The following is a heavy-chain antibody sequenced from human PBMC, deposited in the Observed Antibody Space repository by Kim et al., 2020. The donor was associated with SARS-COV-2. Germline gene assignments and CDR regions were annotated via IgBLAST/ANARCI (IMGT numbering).Heavy chain of an antibody. J-gene: IGHJ4*01. CDR1: GYTFSELS. Sequence: ASVKVSCKVSGYTFSELSVHWVRHTPAKGLEWMGDFHPENGETVYAQNFQGRVTMTADTSTETADMELGRLTSPDTAVYDFATDLLTPYDVGDWFSFYFD. CDR3: ATDLLTPYDVGDWFSFYFD. V-gene: IGHV1-24*01. CDR2: FHPENGET. D-gene: IGHD2-21*01.